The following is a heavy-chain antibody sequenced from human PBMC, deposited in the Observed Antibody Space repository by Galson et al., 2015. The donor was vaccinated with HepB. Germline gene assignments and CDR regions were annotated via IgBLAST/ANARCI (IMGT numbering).Heavy chain of an antibody. CDR1: GFTFSSYA. CDR2: ISGSGGST. J-gene: IGHJ4*02. D-gene: IGHD2-21*01. V-gene: IGHV3-23*01. CDR3: AKPPTRRYCGGDCFDY. Sequence: SLRLSCAASGFTFSSYAMSWVRQAPGKGLEWVSAISGSGGSTYYADSVKGRFTISRDNSKNTLYLQMNSLRAEDTAVYYCAKPPTRRYCGGDCFDYWGQGTLVTVSS.